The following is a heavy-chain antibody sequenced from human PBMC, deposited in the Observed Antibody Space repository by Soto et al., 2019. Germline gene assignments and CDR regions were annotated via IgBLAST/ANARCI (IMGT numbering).Heavy chain of an antibody. CDR1: GGSISGSY. J-gene: IGHJ6*02. V-gene: IGHV4-59*01. CDR3: ASGRTTVVTPSLNYYYYGMDV. D-gene: IGHD4-17*01. CDR2: VYYTGST. Sequence: PSETLSLTCSVSGGSISGSYWSWIRQSPGKGLEWLGYVYYTGSTNYSPSLRSRVSISVDTSKNEFSLRLSSVTAADTAVYYCASGRTTVVTPSLNYYYYGMDVWGQGTTVTVSS.